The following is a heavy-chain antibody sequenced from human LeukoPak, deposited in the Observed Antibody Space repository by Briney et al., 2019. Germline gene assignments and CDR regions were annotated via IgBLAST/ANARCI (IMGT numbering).Heavy chain of an antibody. CDR3: TRDPEASRGVFDI. J-gene: IGHJ3*02. CDR2: IRSKAYGGTT. V-gene: IGHV3-49*04. CDR1: GFTFGDYA. D-gene: IGHD1-14*01. Sequence: GGSLRLSCTASGFTFGDYAMSWVRQAPGKGLEWVGFIRSKAYGGTTEYAASVKGRFTISRDDSKSIAYLQMNSLKTEDTAVYYCTRDPEASRGVFDIWGQGTMVTVSS.